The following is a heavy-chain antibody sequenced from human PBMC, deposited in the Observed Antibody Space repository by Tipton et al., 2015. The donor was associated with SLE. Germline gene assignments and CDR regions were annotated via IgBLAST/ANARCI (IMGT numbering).Heavy chain of an antibody. CDR3: VRLRSKVLIDY. CDR2: IYYSGST. CDR1: GGSVSSGSYY. J-gene: IGHJ4*02. Sequence: TLSLTCTVSGGSVSSGSYYWAWIRQPPGKGPEWIGTIYYSGSTYYYPSLKSRITISVVTSKNQFSLEVRSVTAADTAVYYCVRLRSKVLIDYWGQGTLVTVSS. V-gene: IGHV4-39*07. D-gene: IGHD2-8*01.